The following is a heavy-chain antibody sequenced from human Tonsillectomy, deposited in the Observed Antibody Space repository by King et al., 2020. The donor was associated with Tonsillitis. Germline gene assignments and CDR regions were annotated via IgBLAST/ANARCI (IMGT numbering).Heavy chain of an antibody. CDR1: GYTFANYG. CDR2: ISAYNGNT. V-gene: IGHV1-18*01. Sequence: QLVQSGAEVKKPGASVKVSCKASGYTFANYGISWVRQAPGQGLEWMGWISAYNGNTNYAQKLQSRVTMTSDTSTSTAYMELGCLRPDDTAVYYCARDFTYHDILTGYYETGRYYHYGMDVWGQGTTVTVSS. CDR3: ARDFTYHDILTGYYETGRYYHYGMDV. J-gene: IGHJ6*02. D-gene: IGHD3-9*01.